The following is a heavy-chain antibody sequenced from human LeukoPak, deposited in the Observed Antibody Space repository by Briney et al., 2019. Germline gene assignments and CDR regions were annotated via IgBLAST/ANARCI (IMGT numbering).Heavy chain of an antibody. CDR2: IYYSGST. D-gene: IGHD2-21*02. J-gene: IGHJ4*02. CDR3: ARHTHIVVVTARFDY. V-gene: IGHV4-59*08. CDR1: GGSFSGYY. Sequence: RSETLSLTCAVYGGSFSGYYWSWIRQPPGKGLEWIGYIYYSGSTNYNPSLKSRVTISVDTSKNQFSLKLSSVTAADTAVYYCARHTHIVVVTARFDYWGQGTLVTVSS.